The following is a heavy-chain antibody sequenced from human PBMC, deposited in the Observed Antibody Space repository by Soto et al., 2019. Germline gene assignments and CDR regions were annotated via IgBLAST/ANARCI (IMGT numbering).Heavy chain of an antibody. J-gene: IGHJ6*02. D-gene: IGHD2-15*01. V-gene: IGHV3-48*02. CDR3: AREGWPLMQTGMDV. CDR2: SSSSNRNI. CDR1: GFTFKSYS. Sequence: PGGSLRLSCAASGFTFKSYSMNWVRQAPGKGLEWVSYSSSSNRNINYADSVKGRFIISRDNAKNSLYLQMHSLRDEDTAVYYCAREGWPLMQTGMDVWGQGAMVTVSS.